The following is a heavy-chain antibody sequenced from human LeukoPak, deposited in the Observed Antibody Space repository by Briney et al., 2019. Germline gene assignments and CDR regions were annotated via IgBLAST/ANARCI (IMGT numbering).Heavy chain of an antibody. CDR1: GFTFTSSA. D-gene: IGHD3-3*01. Sequence: SVKVSCKASGFTFTSSAMQWGRQARGQRLEWIGWIVVGSGNTNYAQKFQERVTITRDMSTSTAYMELSSLRSDDTAVYYCARVVPYYYYYYMDVWGKGTTVTVSS. V-gene: IGHV1-58*02. CDR3: ARVVPYYYYYYMDV. J-gene: IGHJ6*03. CDR2: IVVGSGNT.